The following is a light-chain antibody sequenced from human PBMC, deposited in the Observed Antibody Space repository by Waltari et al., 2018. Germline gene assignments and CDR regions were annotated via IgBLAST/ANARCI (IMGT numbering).Light chain of an antibody. CDR3: QHYNSYPEA. CDR2: EAS. J-gene: IGKJ1*01. V-gene: IGKV1-5*03. Sequence: DIQMTQAPSTLSASVGDRVTITCRASQSVSRWVAWYQQKPGKAPKLLIYEASTLESGVQSRFSGSGSGTEFTLTISSLQPDDFATYYCQHYNSYPEAFGQGTKVEIK. CDR1: QSVSRW.